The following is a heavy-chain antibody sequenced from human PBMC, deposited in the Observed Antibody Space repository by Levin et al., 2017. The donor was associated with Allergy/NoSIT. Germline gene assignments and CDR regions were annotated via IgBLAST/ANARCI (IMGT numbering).Heavy chain of an antibody. CDR2: INPSGGST. CDR1: GYTFTSYY. D-gene: IGHD5-18*01. J-gene: IGHJ3*02. CDR3: ARLYVYTDMVGDAFDI. V-gene: IGHV1-46*01. Sequence: GESLKISCKASGYTFTSYYMHWVRQAPGQGLEWMGIINPSGGSTTYAQKFQGRVTMTRDTSTSTVYMELSSLRSEDTAVYYCARLYVYTDMVGDAFDIWGQGTMVTLSS.